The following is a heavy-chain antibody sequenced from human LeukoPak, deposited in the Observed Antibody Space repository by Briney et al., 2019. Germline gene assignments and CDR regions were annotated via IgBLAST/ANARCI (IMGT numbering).Heavy chain of an antibody. V-gene: IGHV4-59*01. Sequence: PSETLSLTCTVSGGSISSYYWSWIQQPPGKGLEWIGYIYYSGNTNYNPSLKSRVTISVDTSKNQFSLKLTSVTAADTAVYYCARTVGRIGAFDIWGQGTMVSVSS. CDR2: IYYSGNT. D-gene: IGHD1-26*01. J-gene: IGHJ3*02. CDR1: GGSISSYY. CDR3: ARTVGRIGAFDI.